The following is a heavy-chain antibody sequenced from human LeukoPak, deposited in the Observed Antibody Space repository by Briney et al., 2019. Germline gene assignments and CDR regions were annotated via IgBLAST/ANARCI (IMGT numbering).Heavy chain of an antibody. V-gene: IGHV4-59*01. CDR2: IYYSGST. D-gene: IGHD1-26*01. J-gene: IGHJ4*02. CDR3: ARGGSYSAN. Sequence: SETLSLTCTVSGGSISSYYRSWIRQPPGKGLEWIGYIYYSGSTNYNPSLKSRVTISVDTSKNQFSLKLSSVTAADTAVYYCARGGSYSANWGQGTLVTVSS. CDR1: GGSISSYY.